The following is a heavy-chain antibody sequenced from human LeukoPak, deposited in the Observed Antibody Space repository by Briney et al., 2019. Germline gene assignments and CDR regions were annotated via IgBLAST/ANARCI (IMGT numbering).Heavy chain of an antibody. CDR1: GGTFIDYG. CDR3: ARVVGLTGYSSSWYSGYYYYMDV. J-gene: IGHJ6*03. Sequence: SVKVSCKASGGTFIDYGVTWVRQAPGQGLEWVGGIIPVFGTTNYAQKFQDRVTITADKSTSTAYMELSSLRSEDTAVYYCARVVGLTGYSSSWYSGYYYYMDVWGKGTTVTVSS. D-gene: IGHD6-13*01. CDR2: IIPVFGTT. V-gene: IGHV1-69*06.